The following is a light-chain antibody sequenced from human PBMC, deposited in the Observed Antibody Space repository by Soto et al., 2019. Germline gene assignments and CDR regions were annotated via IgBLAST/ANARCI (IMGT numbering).Light chain of an antibody. V-gene: IGLV2-23*02. CDR1: SSDVGSCNC. CDR3: CSSVGSPNGV. Sequence: QSVLTQPASVSGSPGQSITISCTGTSSDVGSCNCVSWYQQHPGKAPTLMIYEVNKRPSGVSNRFSGSKSGNTASLTSSGIQAEDEADYYCCSSVGSPNGVFGGGTKLTVL. J-gene: IGLJ3*02. CDR2: EVN.